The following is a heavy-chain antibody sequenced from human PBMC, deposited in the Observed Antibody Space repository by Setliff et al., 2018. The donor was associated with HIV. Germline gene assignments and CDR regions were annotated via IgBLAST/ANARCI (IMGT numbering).Heavy chain of an antibody. D-gene: IGHD3-22*01. CDR3: ARSPLNYYDKSDAFDI. J-gene: IGHJ3*02. CDR1: GGSISSGGYY. CDR2: IYYSGST. Sequence: SETLSLTCTVSGGSISSGGYYWSWIRQLPGKGLECIGYIYYSGSTYYNPSLKSLVTISVDTSKNQFSLKLSSVTAADTAVYYCARSPLNYYDKSDAFDIWDQGTMVTVSS. V-gene: IGHV4-31*01.